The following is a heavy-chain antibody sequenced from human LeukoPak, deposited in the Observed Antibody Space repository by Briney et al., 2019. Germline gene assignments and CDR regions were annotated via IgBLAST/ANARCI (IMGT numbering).Heavy chain of an antibody. CDR3: ARLPYSSSSDY. D-gene: IGHD6-6*01. J-gene: IGHJ4*02. CDR1: GYSISSGYY. Sequence: RPSETLSLTCAVSGYSISSGYYWGWIRQPPGKGLEWIGSIYHSGSTYYNPSLKSRVTISVDTSKNQFSLKLSSVTAADTAVYYCARLPYSSSSDYWGQGTLVTVSS. CDR2: IYHSGST. V-gene: IGHV4-38-2*01.